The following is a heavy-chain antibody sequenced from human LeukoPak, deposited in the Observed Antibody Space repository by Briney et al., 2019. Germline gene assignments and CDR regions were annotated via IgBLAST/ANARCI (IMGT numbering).Heavy chain of an antibody. J-gene: IGHJ3*02. CDR1: GGSISSYY. V-gene: IGHV4-4*09. CDR3: ANLRYFDWLGAFDI. D-gene: IGHD3-9*01. CDR2: IYTSGST. Sequence: SETLSLTCTVSGGSISSYYWSWIRQPPGKGLEWIGYIYTSGSTNYNPSLKSRVTISVDTSKNQFSLKLSSVTAADTAVYYCANLRYFDWLGAFDIWGQGTMVTVSS.